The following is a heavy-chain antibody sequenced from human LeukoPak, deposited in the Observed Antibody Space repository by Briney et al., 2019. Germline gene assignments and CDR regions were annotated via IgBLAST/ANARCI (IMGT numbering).Heavy chain of an antibody. CDR2: ISYSGST. V-gene: IGHV4-31*03. J-gene: IGHJ4*02. Sequence: SETLSVTCTVPGGSISSDGFFWSWVRQHPGKGLEWIGYISYSGSTYYNPSLKSRVSVSLDTSKSQFSLKLTSVTAADTAVYFCARGPSYCDFWGQGTLVTVSS. CDR3: ARGPSYCDF. CDR1: GGSISSDGFF.